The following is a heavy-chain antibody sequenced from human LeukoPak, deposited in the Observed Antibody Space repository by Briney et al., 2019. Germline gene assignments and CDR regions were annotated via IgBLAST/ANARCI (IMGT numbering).Heavy chain of an antibody. CDR2: IYSGGST. V-gene: IGHV3-53*01. Sequence: GGSLRLSCAASGFTFSSYSMNWVRQAPGKGLEWVSVIYSGGSTYYADSVKGRFTISRDNSKNTLYLQMNSLRAEDTAVYYCARVHYDILTVDYWGQGTLVTVSS. CDR3: ARVHYDILTVDY. CDR1: GFTFSSYS. J-gene: IGHJ4*02. D-gene: IGHD3-9*01.